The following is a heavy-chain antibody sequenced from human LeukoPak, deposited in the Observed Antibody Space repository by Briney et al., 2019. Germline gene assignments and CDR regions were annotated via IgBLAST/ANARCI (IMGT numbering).Heavy chain of an antibody. V-gene: IGHV1-46*01. CDR1: GYTVTSYY. Sequence: GASVKVSCKASGYTVTSYYMHWVRQAPGQGLEWMGIINPSGGSTSYAQKFQGRVTMTRDTSTSTVYMELSSLRSDDTAVYYCARTAARRFDYWGQGTLVTVSS. D-gene: IGHD6-6*01. CDR3: ARTAARRFDY. CDR2: INPSGGST. J-gene: IGHJ4*02.